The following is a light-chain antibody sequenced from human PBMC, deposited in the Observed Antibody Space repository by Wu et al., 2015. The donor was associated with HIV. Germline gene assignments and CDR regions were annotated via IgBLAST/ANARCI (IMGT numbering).Light chain of an antibody. CDR1: QDIFTY. CDR3: QQLNSFPLT. CDR2: DAS. V-gene: IGKV1-13*02. Sequence: SLSASIGDRVNITXRASQDIFTYLAWYQQTPGKAPRVLIYDASTLQSGVSSRFSGSGSGTDFTLTISGLQREDFAVYFCQQLNSFPLTFGQGSRLEI. J-gene: IGKJ5*01.